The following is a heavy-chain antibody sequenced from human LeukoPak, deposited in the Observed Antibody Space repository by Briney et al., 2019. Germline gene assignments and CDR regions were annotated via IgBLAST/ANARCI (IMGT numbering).Heavy chain of an antibody. J-gene: IGHJ3*02. D-gene: IGHD2-15*01. CDR3: ATGIVVVVAGATWENDAFDI. CDR2: IYYSGST. V-gene: IGHV4-31*03. CDR1: GGSISSGGYY. Sequence: PSETLSLTCTVSGGSISSGGYYWSWIRQHPGKGLEWIGYIYYSGSTYYNPSLKSRVTISVDTSKNQFSLKLSSVTAADTAVYYCATGIVVVVAGATWENDAFDIWGQGTMDTVSS.